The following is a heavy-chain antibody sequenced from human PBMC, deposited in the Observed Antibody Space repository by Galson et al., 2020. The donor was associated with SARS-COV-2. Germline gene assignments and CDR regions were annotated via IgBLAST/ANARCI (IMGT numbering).Heavy chain of an antibody. J-gene: IGHJ4*02. D-gene: IGHD6-19*01. CDR2: TYYRSKWYN. Sequence: WIRQSPSRGLEWLGRTYYRSKWYNDYAVSVKSRIIINPDTSKNHFSLQLNSVTPEDTAVYYCARERVAGSFDYWGQGTLVTVSS. CDR3: ARERVAGSFDY. V-gene: IGHV6-1*01.